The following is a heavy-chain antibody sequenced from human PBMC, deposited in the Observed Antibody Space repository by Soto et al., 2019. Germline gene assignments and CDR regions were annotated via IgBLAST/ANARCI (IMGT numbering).Heavy chain of an antibody. CDR1: GGSISSSSYY. CDR3: ARDRTGAYCGGDCPIYYYYGMDV. V-gene: IGHV4-39*01. D-gene: IGHD2-21*02. J-gene: IGHJ6*02. CDR2: IYYSGST. Sequence: SETLSLTCTVSGGSISSSSYYWGWIRQPPGKGLEWIGSIYYSGSTYYNPSLKSRVTISVDTSKNQFSLKLSSVTAADTAVYYCARDRTGAYCGGDCPIYYYYGMDVWGQGTTVTVSS.